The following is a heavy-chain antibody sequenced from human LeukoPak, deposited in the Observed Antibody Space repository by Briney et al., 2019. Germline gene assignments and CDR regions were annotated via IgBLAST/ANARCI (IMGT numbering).Heavy chain of an antibody. Sequence: GGSLRLSCAASGFTFSRYAMHWVRQAPGEGLEWVAVISNEASTQYYADSVKGRFTISRDNSMNILYLQMDSLRTEDTAVYYGARDGEDTAMVIYYYYYMDVWGKGTTVTVSS. CDR1: GFTFSRYA. D-gene: IGHD5-18*01. CDR3: ARDGEDTAMVIYYYYYMDV. CDR2: ISNEASTQ. J-gene: IGHJ6*03. V-gene: IGHV3-30*04.